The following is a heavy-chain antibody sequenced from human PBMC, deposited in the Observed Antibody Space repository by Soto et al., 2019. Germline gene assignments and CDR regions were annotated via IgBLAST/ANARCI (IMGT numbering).Heavy chain of an antibody. CDR1: GFTFDDYP. CDR3: AKDSRAGSSWRRARYYYGMDV. CDR2: ISWNSGSI. J-gene: IGHJ6*02. Sequence: PGGSLRLSCAASGFTFDDYPVHWVRQPPGKGLEWVSGISWNSGSIGYADSVKVRFTISRYNAKNSLYLQMNSLRAEDTALYYCAKDSRAGSSWRRARYYYGMDVWGQGTTVTVSS. D-gene: IGHD6-13*01. V-gene: IGHV3-9*01.